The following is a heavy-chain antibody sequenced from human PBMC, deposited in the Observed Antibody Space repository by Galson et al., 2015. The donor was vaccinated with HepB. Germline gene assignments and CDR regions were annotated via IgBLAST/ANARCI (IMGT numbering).Heavy chain of an antibody. CDR3: ARGPGNYDSSNDAFDI. Sequence: SVKVSCKASGYTFTTYDINWVRQASGQGLEWMGWMNPNSANTGYAQKFQGRVTMTRNTSISTAYMELSSLRSEDTAVYYCARGPGNYDSSNDAFDIWGQGTMVTVSS. J-gene: IGHJ3*02. CDR1: GYTFTTYD. CDR2: MNPNSANT. V-gene: IGHV1-8*01. D-gene: IGHD3-22*01.